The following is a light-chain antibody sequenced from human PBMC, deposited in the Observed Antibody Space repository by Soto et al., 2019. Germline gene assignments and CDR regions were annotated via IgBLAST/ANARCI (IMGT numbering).Light chain of an antibody. V-gene: IGKV3-11*01. J-gene: IGKJ1*01. CDR3: QQRSNWPPWT. Sequence: EIVLTQSPATLSLSPGERATLPCRASQSVSSYLAWYQQKPGQAPRLLIYDASNSATGIPARFSGRGSGTDFTLTISSLEPEDFAVYYCQQRSNWPPWTFGQGTKVEIK. CDR2: DAS. CDR1: QSVSSY.